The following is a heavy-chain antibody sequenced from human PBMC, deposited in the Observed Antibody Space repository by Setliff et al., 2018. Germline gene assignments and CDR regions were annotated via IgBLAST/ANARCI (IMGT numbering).Heavy chain of an antibody. V-gene: IGHV4-59*11. D-gene: IGHD2-15*01. CDR3: ARFCGGGSCPDY. Sequence: SETLSLTCSVSGGSLTSHYWTWIRQPPGKGLEWIGVISYIERPHYNPSLQSRVTIAMETSNNQVSLTLTSVTAVGSAMYYCARFCGGGSCPDYWGQGTLVTVS. J-gene: IGHJ4*02. CDR1: GGSLTSHY. CDR2: ISYIERP.